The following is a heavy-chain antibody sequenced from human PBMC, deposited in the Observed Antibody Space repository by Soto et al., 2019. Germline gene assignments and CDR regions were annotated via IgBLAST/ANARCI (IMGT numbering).Heavy chain of an antibody. Sequence: GGSLRLSCAASGFTFSSYEMNWVRQAPGKGLEWVSYISSSGSTIYYADSVKGRFTISRDNAKNSLYLQMNSLRAEDTAVYYCARGTVGATSFAYWGQGTLVTVSS. V-gene: IGHV3-48*03. CDR3: ARGTVGATSFAY. D-gene: IGHD1-26*01. J-gene: IGHJ4*02. CDR2: ISSSGSTI. CDR1: GFTFSSYE.